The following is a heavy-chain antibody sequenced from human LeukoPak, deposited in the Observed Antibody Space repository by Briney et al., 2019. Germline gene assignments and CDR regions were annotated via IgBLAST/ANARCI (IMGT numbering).Heavy chain of an antibody. CDR3: AKGSAYADF. CDR1: GFTFSSYA. D-gene: IGHD3-3*01. Sequence: PGGSLRLSCAASGFTFSSYAMSWVRQAPGKGLEWVSAISGSGDNTYYADSVKGRFTISRDNPKNTLSLQMNSLRAEDTAVYYCAKGSAYADFWGQGTLVTVSS. J-gene: IGHJ4*02. V-gene: IGHV3-23*01. CDR2: ISGSGDNT.